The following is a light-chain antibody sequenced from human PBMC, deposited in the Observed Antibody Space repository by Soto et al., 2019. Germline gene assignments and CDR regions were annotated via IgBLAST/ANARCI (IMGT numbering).Light chain of an antibody. CDR3: SSYTNTTPVI. CDR1: SSDIGGRDF. V-gene: IGLV2-14*03. Sequence: QSALTQVASVSGSPGQSITISCTGTSSDIGGRDFVSWYLQHPGKAPKLIIYNVNYRPSGVSDRFSGSKSGNTASLTISGLQADAEANYYCSSYTNTTPVIFGGGTKLTVL. J-gene: IGLJ2*01. CDR2: NVN.